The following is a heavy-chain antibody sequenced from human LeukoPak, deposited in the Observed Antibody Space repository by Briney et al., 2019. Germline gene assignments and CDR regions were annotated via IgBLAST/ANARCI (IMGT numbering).Heavy chain of an antibody. V-gene: IGHV3-53*01. CDR1: GFTVSSNY. Sequence: GGSLRLSCAASGFTVSSNYMSWVRQAPGKGLEWVSVIYSGGSTYYADSVKGRFTISRDNAKNSLYLQMNSLRADDTAIYYCVRDGSGYDYWGQGTLVTVSS. J-gene: IGHJ4*02. CDR3: VRDGSGYDY. CDR2: IYSGGST. D-gene: IGHD6-19*01.